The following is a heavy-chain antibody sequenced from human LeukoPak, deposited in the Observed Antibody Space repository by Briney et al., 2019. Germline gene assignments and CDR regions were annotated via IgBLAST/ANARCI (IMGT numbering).Heavy chain of an antibody. CDR2: IYYSGST. Sequence: PSETLSLPCTVSGASISSSNYYWGWIRQPPGKGLEWIGNIYYSGSTYYNPSLKSRVTISVDTSKNQFSLRLNSVTAADTAVYFCAGGYSGYHSLDYWAQGTLVTVSS. J-gene: IGHJ4*02. V-gene: IGHV4-39*02. CDR1: GASISSSNYY. CDR3: AGGYSGYHSLDY. D-gene: IGHD5-12*01.